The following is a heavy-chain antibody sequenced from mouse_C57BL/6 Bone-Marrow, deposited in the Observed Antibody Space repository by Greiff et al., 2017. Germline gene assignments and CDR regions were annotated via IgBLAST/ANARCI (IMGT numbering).Heavy chain of an antibody. Sequence: EVQLQQSGAELVRPGASVKLSCTASGFNIKDDYMHWVKQRPEQGLEWIGWIDPENGDTEYASKFQGKATITADTSSNTAYLQLSSLTSEDTAVYYWTRDDCYPWFAYWGQGTLVTVSA. CDR2: IDPENGDT. V-gene: IGHV14-4*01. J-gene: IGHJ3*01. D-gene: IGHD2-3*01. CDR3: TRDDCYPWFAY. CDR1: GFNIKDDY.